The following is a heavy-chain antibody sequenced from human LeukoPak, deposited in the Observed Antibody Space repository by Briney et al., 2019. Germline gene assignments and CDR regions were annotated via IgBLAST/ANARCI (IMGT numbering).Heavy chain of an antibody. CDR3: ARHRFFDWLSPFDY. Sequence: PSETLSLTCTVSGGSISSSSSYWGWIRQPPGKGLGWIGGIYYSGSTYYNPSLKSRVTISVDTSKNQFSLKLGSVTAADTAVYCCARHRFFDWLSPFDYWGQGTLVTVSS. J-gene: IGHJ4*02. CDR1: GGSISSSSSY. V-gene: IGHV4-39*01. CDR2: IYYSGST. D-gene: IGHD3-9*01.